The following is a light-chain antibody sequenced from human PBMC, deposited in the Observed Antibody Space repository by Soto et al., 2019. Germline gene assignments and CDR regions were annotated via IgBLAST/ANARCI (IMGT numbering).Light chain of an antibody. CDR3: QQYENYSWA. J-gene: IGKJ1*01. CDR1: HSLDDW. CDR2: KES. V-gene: IGKV1-5*03. Sequence: DIQMTQSPSTLSAAVGDRVTITCRASHSLDDWLAWYQHKPGKAPNLLIYKESILVSGAPSRFSGSGSGTEFSLIISSLQTDDFATDYCQQYENYSWAFGQGTKVEIK.